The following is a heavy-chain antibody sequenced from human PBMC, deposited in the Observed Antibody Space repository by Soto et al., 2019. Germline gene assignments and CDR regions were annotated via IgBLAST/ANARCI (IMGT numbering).Heavy chain of an antibody. D-gene: IGHD3-9*01. CDR2: IFVTSSPI. V-gene: IGHV3-48*04. CDR1: GFTFSSYS. CDR3: ARDKDWAFDY. J-gene: IGHJ4*02. Sequence: EVQLVESGGGLVQPGGSLRLSCVASGFTFSSYSMVWVRQAPGKGLEWISYIFVTSSPIYYADSVKGRFTVSRDNAKNSLFLVMNSLRAEDTAVYYGARDKDWAFDYWGQGTLVTVSS.